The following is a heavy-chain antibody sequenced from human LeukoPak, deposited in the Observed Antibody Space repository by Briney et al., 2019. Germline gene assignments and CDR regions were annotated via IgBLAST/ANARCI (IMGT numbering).Heavy chain of an antibody. CDR1: GFTFSSYW. D-gene: IGHD3-22*01. CDR2: IKQDGSEK. Sequence: GGSLRLSCAASGFTFSSYWMSWVRQAPGKGLEWVANIKQDGSEKYYVDSVKGRFTISGDNAKNSLYLQMNSLRAEDTAVYYCARALHYYDSSGYRRRVYYFDYWGQGTLVTVSS. J-gene: IGHJ4*02. CDR3: ARALHYYDSSGYRRRVYYFDY. V-gene: IGHV3-7*03.